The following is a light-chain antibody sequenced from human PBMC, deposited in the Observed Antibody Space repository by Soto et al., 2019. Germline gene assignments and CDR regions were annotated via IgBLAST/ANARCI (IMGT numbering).Light chain of an antibody. V-gene: IGKV1-39*01. CDR1: QSISSY. J-gene: IGKJ4*01. CDR2: GAS. Sequence: DIQMTQSPSSLSASVGDRVTITCRAIQSISSYLNWYQQKLGKSPKVLISGASSLQSGVPLRFSGSGSGTDFTLTISSLQSEDFASYYCQQSHSTPLTFGGGTKVDIK. CDR3: QQSHSTPLT.